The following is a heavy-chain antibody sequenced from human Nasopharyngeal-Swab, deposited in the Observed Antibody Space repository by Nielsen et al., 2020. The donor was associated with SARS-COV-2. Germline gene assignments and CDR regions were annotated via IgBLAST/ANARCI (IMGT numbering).Heavy chain of an antibody. V-gene: IGHV3-9*01. J-gene: IGHJ3*02. Sequence: SLKISCAASGFTFGHFGMHWVRQPPGKGLGWVAGISWNGESICYVDSVRGRFIVSRNNYNKSLYLEMNSLRPDDTDLYYGAKDGGSGSYGYDAFDIWGIETMVTVSS. CDR1: GFTFGHFG. CDR2: ISWNGESI. D-gene: IGHD1-26*01. CDR3: AKDGGSGSYGYDAFDI.